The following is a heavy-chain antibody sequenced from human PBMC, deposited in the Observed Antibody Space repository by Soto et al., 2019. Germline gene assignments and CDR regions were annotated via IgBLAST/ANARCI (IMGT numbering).Heavy chain of an antibody. Sequence: QVQLVESGGGVVQPGRSLRLSCAASGFTFSSYGMHWVRQAPGKGLEWVAVISYDGSNKYYADSVKGRFTISRDNSKNTLYLQMNSLRAEDTAVYYCARALLYYDFWSGPPKVHYGMDVWGQGTTVTVSS. D-gene: IGHD3-3*01. CDR1: GFTFSSYG. V-gene: IGHV3-30*03. J-gene: IGHJ6*02. CDR2: ISYDGSNK. CDR3: ARALLYYDFWSGPPKVHYGMDV.